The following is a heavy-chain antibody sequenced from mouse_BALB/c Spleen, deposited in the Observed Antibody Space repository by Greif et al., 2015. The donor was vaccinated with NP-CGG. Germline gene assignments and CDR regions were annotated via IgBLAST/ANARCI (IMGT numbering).Heavy chain of an antibody. CDR2: INPSTGYT. Sequence: VQLQQSGAELAKPGASVKMSCKASGYTFTSYWMHWVKQRPGQGLEWIGYINPSTGYTEYNQKFKDKATLTADKSSSTAYMQLSSLTSEDSAVYYCARSSGYRYDEVFAYWGQGTLVTVSA. V-gene: IGHV1-7*01. D-gene: IGHD2-14*01. J-gene: IGHJ3*01. CDR1: GYTFTSYW. CDR3: ARSSGYRYDEVFAY.